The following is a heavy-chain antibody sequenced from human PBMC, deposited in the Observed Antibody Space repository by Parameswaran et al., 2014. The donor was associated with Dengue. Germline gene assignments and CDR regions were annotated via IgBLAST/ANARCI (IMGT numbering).Heavy chain of an antibody. V-gene: IGHV3-11*06. D-gene: IGHD3-10*01. J-gene: IGHJ4*02. Sequence: WIRQPPGKGLEWISYSSGSTTYTSHADSVKGRITVSRDSAKNSLYLQMNSLRAEDTAVYYCARGKISMVRGLARGGYYFDYWGPGTLVTVSS. CDR3: ARGKISMVRGLARGGYYFDY. CDR2: SSGSTTYT.